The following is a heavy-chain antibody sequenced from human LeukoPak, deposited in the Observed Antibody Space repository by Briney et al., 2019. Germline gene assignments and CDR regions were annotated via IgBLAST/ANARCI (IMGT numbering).Heavy chain of an antibody. CDR1: GGSISSSSYY. V-gene: IGHV4-39*07. CDR3: ARESTGYSGYEDLTLDYYYYYGMDV. Sequence: SETLSLTCTVSGGSISSSSYYWGWIRQPPGKGLEWIGSIYYSGSTYYNPSLKSRVTISVDTSKNQFSLKLSSVTAADTAVYYCARESTGYSGYEDLTLDYYYYYGMDVWGQGTTVTVSS. CDR2: IYYSGST. J-gene: IGHJ6*02. D-gene: IGHD5-12*01.